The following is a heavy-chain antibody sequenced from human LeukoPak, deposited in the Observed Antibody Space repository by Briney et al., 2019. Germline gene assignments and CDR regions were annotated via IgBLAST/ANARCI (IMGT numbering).Heavy chain of an antibody. CDR2: INPNSGGT. D-gene: IGHD1-26*01. J-gene: IGHJ4*02. V-gene: IGHV1-2*02. Sequence: ASVKVSCKASGYTFTGCYMHWVRQAPGQGLEWMGWINPNSGGTNYAQKFQGRVTMTRDTSISTAYMELSRLRSDDTAVYYCAWEASGSRGDHYFDYWGQGTLVTVSS. CDR3: AWEASGSRGDHYFDY. CDR1: GYTFTGCY.